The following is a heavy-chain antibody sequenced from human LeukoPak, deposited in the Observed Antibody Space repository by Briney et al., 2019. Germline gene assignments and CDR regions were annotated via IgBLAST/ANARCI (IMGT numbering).Heavy chain of an antibody. V-gene: IGHV4-31*03. Sequence: SETLSLTCTVSGGSISSGGYYWSWIRQHPGKGLEWIGYIYYSGSTYYNPSLKSRVTISVDTSKNQFSLKLSSVTAADTAVYYCASDYSGYDPRGAFDIWGQGTMVTVSS. CDR2: IYYSGST. D-gene: IGHD5-12*01. CDR1: GGSISSGGYY. CDR3: ASDYSGYDPRGAFDI. J-gene: IGHJ3*02.